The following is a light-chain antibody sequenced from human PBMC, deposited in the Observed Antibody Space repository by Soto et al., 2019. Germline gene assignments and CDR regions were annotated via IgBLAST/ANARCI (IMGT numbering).Light chain of an antibody. CDR1: QSIRSW. CDR3: QQYNSYWT. CDR2: KAS. V-gene: IGKV1-5*03. J-gene: IGKJ1*01. Sequence: DIPMTQSPSTLPASVGARVTITCRASQSIRSWLTWYQEKPGKAPKVLIYKASSLQGGVPSRLSGSGSGTEFTLTISSLQPDDFATYHCQQYNSYWTFGQGTKVDIK.